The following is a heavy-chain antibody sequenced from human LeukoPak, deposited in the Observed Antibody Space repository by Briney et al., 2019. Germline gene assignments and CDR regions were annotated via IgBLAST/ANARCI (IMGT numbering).Heavy chain of an antibody. CDR3: GMSGDRVPLQDDVFDV. CDR2: IYPGDSGP. V-gene: IGHV5-51*01. Sequence: GESLKISCKVSGYSFTSYCIGWVRQMPGNGLEWMGIIYPGDSGPTYSPSFQGQVTISVDKSISTAYLQWSSLQASDTAMYYCGMSGDRVPLQDDVFDVWGQGTMVTVST. J-gene: IGHJ3*01. D-gene: IGHD1-26*01. CDR1: GYSFTSYC.